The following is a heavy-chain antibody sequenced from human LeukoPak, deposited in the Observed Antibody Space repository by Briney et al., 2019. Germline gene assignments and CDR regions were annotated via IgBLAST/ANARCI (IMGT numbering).Heavy chain of an antibody. Sequence: QTGGSLRLSCAASGFTFSSYAMHWVRQAPGKGLEWVAVISYDGSNKYYADSVKGRFTISRDNSKNTLYLQMNSLRAEDTAVYYCANGGLVSGWPHPFDYWGQGTLVTVSS. V-gene: IGHV3-30-3*01. CDR1: GFTFSSYA. CDR3: ANGGLVSGWPHPFDY. J-gene: IGHJ4*02. D-gene: IGHD6-19*01. CDR2: ISYDGSNK.